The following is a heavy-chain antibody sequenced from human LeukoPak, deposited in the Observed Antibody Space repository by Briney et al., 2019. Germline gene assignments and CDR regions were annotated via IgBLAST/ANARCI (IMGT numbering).Heavy chain of an antibody. Sequence: GGSLRLSCAASGFTFDDYAMHWVRQAPGKGLEWVSGISWNSGSIGYADSVKGRFTISRDNAKNSLYLQMNSLRAEDTAVYYCARGGGDVDPWGQGTLVTVSS. CDR3: ARGGGDVDP. J-gene: IGHJ5*02. D-gene: IGHD3-16*01. CDR2: ISWNSGSI. CDR1: GFTFDDYA. V-gene: IGHV3-9*01.